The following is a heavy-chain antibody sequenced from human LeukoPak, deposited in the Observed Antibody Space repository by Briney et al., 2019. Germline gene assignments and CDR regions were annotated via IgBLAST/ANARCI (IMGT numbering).Heavy chain of an antibody. J-gene: IGHJ4*02. Sequence: TLSLTCAVSGVSISSSNWWSWVRQAPGKGLEWVAVISYDGSNKYYADSVKGRFTISRDNSKNTLYLQMNSLRAEDTAVYYCARDRSIIAVAGLIDYWGQGTLVTVSS. CDR1: GVSISSSN. CDR2: ISYDGSNK. V-gene: IGHV3-30*03. CDR3: ARDRSIIAVAGLIDY. D-gene: IGHD6-19*01.